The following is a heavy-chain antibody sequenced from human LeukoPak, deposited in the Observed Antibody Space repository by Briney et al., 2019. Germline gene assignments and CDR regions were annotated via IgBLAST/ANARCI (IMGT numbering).Heavy chain of an antibody. J-gene: IGHJ4*02. CDR2: IYYSGSA. Sequence: PSETLSLTCTVSGGSISSGDYYWSWIRQPPGRGLEWIGYIYYSGSAYYNPSLKSRVTISVDTSKNQFSLKLSSVTAADTAVYYCARGSYGGSGTYWGQGTLVTVSS. CDR1: GGSISSGDYY. CDR3: ARGSYGGSGTY. V-gene: IGHV4-30-4*01. D-gene: IGHD3-10*01.